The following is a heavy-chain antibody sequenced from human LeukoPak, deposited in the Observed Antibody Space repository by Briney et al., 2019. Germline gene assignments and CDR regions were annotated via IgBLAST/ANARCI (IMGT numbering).Heavy chain of an antibody. CDR2: IYYSGST. Sequence: SETLSLTCTVSGGSISSYYWSWIRQPPGKGLEWIGYIYYSGSTNYNPSLKSRVTISVDTSKNQFPLKLSSVTAADTAVYYCATLRVEMATPSGFDYWGQGTLVTVSS. D-gene: IGHD5-24*01. CDR3: ATLRVEMATPSGFDY. V-gene: IGHV4-59*01. CDR1: GGSISSYY. J-gene: IGHJ4*02.